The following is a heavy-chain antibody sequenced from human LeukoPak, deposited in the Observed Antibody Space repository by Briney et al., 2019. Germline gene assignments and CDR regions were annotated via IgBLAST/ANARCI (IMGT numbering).Heavy chain of an antibody. CDR3: AAWGVDYGGNFDYSDY. V-gene: IGHV4-34*01. D-gene: IGHD4-23*01. CDR2: INHSGST. Sequence: SETLSLTCAVYGGSFSGYYWSWIRQRPGKGLEWIGEINHSGSTNYNPSLKSRVTISVDTSTNQFSLKLSSVTAADTATYYCAAWGVDYGGNFDYSDYWGQGTLVTVSA. CDR1: GGSFSGYY. J-gene: IGHJ4*02.